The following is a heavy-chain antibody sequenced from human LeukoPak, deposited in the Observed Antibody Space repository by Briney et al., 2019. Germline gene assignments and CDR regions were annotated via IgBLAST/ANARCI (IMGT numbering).Heavy chain of an antibody. CDR3: ARDSMRSYLDY. D-gene: IGHD3-16*02. J-gene: IGHJ4*02. CDR1: GGSISSGGYY. V-gene: IGHV4-31*03. CDR2: IYYTGNT. Sequence: SETLSLTCTVSGGSISSGGYYWSWIRQHPGKGLEWIGYIYYTGNTYYNPSLKSRVTLSVDTSKNQFSLNLSSVTAADTAVYFCARDSMRSYLDYWGQGTLVTFSS.